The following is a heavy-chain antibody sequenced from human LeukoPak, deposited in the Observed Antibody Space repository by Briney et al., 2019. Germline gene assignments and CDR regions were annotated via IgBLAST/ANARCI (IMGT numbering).Heavy chain of an antibody. Sequence: SETLSLTCTVSGGSITSSSYHWGWIRQPPGKGLEWIGSIYYTGTTYYNPSLKSRVSIFVDTSKNQFSLRLTSVNAADTAVYYCAREMEWEPKTNAFDIWGQGTMVTVSS. J-gene: IGHJ3*02. CDR1: GGSITSSSYH. D-gene: IGHD1-26*01. V-gene: IGHV4-39*07. CDR2: IYYTGTT. CDR3: AREMEWEPKTNAFDI.